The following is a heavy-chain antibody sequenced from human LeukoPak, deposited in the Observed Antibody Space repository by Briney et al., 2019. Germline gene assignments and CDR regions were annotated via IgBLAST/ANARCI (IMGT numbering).Heavy chain of an antibody. CDR3: ARAPPYCSSTSCYTGYYYYYGMDV. Sequence: GAGGTVSCTASGGTFTSYAISWVRHAPGQGLGWRGRIIPILGIANYAQKFQGRVTITEDKSTSTAYMAPSSLRSEDTAVYYCARAPPYCSSTSCYTGYYYYYGMDVWGQGTTVTVSS. V-gene: IGHV1-69*04. CDR2: IIPILGIA. CDR1: GGTFTSYA. J-gene: IGHJ6*01. D-gene: IGHD2-2*02.